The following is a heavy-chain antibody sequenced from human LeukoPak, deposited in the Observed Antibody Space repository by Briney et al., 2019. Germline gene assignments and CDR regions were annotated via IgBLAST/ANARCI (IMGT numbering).Heavy chain of an antibody. Sequence: ASVKVSCKASGYTFTTYGISWVRQAPGQGLEWMGRIIPILGIANYAQKFQGRVTITADKSTSTAYMELSSLRSEDTAVYYCARVGVVPAPFDPWGQGTLVTVSS. CDR2: IIPILGIA. CDR3: ARVGVVPAPFDP. D-gene: IGHD2-2*01. J-gene: IGHJ5*02. CDR1: GYTFTTYG. V-gene: IGHV1-69*04.